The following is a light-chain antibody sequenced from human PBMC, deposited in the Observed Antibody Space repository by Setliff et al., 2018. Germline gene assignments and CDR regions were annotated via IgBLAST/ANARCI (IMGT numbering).Light chain of an antibody. CDR1: SSDIGGYNY. CDR2: EVT. Sequence: QSALAQPASVSGSPGQSITISCTGTSSDIGGYNYVSWYQQHPGKVPKLMIYEVTNRPSGVSYRFSGSKSGNTASLTISGLQAEDEADYYCSSYTSSDTWVFGGGTKGTVL. CDR3: SSYTSSDTWV. V-gene: IGLV2-14*01. J-gene: IGLJ3*02.